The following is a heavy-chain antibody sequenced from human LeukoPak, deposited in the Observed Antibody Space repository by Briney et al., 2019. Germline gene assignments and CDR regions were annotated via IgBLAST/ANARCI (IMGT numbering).Heavy chain of an antibody. Sequence: PGGSLRLSCAASGFTFSGSAMHWVRQASGKGLEWVGRIRSKANSYATAYAASVKGRFTISRDDSKNTAYLQMNSLKTEDTAVYYCTTHYYDFWSGPLFLDYWGQGTLVTVSS. CDR3: TTHYYDFWSGPLFLDY. V-gene: IGHV3-73*01. D-gene: IGHD3-3*01. J-gene: IGHJ4*02. CDR2: IRSKANSYAT. CDR1: GFTFSGSA.